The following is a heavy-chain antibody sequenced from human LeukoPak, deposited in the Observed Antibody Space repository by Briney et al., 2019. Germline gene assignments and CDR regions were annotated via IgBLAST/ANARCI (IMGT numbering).Heavy chain of an antibody. CDR1: GFTFSIYG. Sequence: GGSLRLSCAASGFTFSIYGMHWVRQAPGKGLEWVAFIRYDGSNKHYADSVKGRFTISRDNAKNTLYLRMNSLRAEDTAVYYCAEDRGWLQGPRGDFDYWGQGTLVTVSS. CDR3: AEDRGWLQGPRGDFDY. CDR2: IRYDGSNK. V-gene: IGHV3-30*02. D-gene: IGHD5-24*01. J-gene: IGHJ4*02.